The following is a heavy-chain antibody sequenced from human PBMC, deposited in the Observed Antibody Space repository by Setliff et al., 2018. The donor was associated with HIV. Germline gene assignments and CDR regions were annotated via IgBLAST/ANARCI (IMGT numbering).Heavy chain of an antibody. D-gene: IGHD5-18*01. CDR2: ISYRGTT. Sequence: SETLSLTCTVSGDSVRSGAYYWSWIRQLPGKGLEYMGYISYRGTTYYNPSLKTRVTISLDKSENQFSLRLSSVAAADTAVSYCARVKIVDTATITGLFYYHYIDVWGKGTTVTVSS. CDR1: GDSVRSGAYY. CDR3: ARVKIVDTATITGLFYYHYIDV. V-gene: IGHV4-31*03. J-gene: IGHJ6*03.